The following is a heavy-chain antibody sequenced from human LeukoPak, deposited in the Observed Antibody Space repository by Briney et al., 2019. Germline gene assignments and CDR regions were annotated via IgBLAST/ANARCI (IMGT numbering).Heavy chain of an antibody. Sequence: SETLSLTCAVYGGSFSGYYWSWIRQPPGKGLEWIGEINHSGSTNYNPSLKSRVTISVDMSKNQFSLKLSSVTAADTAVYYCARGHDSSGWYFDYWGQGTLVTVSS. J-gene: IGHJ4*02. D-gene: IGHD6-19*01. CDR2: INHSGST. CDR3: ARGHDSSGWYFDY. V-gene: IGHV4-34*01. CDR1: GGSFSGYY.